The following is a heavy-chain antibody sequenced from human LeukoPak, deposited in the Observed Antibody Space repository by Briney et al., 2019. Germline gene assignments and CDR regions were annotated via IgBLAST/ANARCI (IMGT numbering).Heavy chain of an antibody. D-gene: IGHD5/OR15-5a*01. CDR1: RFSFRHYS. J-gene: IGHJ6*02. Sequence: PACSVPLSCAPCRFSFRHYSLNWLRQPPAKELEWVSSISSSSSYIYYADSVKGRFTISRDNAKNSLYLQMNSLRAEDTAVYYCARSWLVYYWYYGMDVWGQGTTVTVSS. CDR3: ARSWLVYYWYYGMDV. V-gene: IGHV3-21*01. CDR2: ISSSSSYI.